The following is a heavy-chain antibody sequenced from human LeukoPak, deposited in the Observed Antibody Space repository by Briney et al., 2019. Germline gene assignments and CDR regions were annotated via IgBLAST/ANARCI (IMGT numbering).Heavy chain of an antibody. Sequence: GGSLRLSCAASGFTVSSNYMSWVRQAPGKGLEWVSSISSSSSYIYYADSVKGRFTISRDNAKNSLYLQMNSLRAEDTAVYYCARDFVVVTAIHYYYYGMDVWGQGTTVTVSS. V-gene: IGHV3-21*01. CDR2: ISSSSSYI. CDR1: GFTVSSNY. CDR3: ARDFVVVTAIHYYYYGMDV. D-gene: IGHD2-21*02. J-gene: IGHJ6*02.